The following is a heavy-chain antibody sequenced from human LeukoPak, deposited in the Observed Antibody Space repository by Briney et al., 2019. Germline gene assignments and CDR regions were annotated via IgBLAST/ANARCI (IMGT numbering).Heavy chain of an antibody. CDR2: MTGPADTT. CDR3: AKGAEIDH. V-gene: IGHV3-23*01. Sequence: GGSLRLSCAASGFNFNNFAMGWVRQAPGKGPEWLSAMTGPADTTYYAESVKGRFTISRDYPKSMVYLQMNSLRVEDTAIYYCAKGAEIDHWGQGTLVTVSS. J-gene: IGHJ4*02. CDR1: GFNFNNFA.